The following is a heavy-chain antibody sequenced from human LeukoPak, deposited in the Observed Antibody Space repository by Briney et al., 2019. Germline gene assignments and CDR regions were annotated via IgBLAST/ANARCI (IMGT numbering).Heavy chain of an antibody. V-gene: IGHV1-2*02. CDR1: GYTFTGYY. CDR3: ARDTYYDSSGYYLYYYYGMDV. D-gene: IGHD3-22*01. J-gene: IGHJ6*02. Sequence: ASVQVSCKASGYTFTGYYLHWVRQAPGQGLEWMGWINPKSGGTNYAQKFQGRVTMTRDTSISTAYMELSRLRSDDTAVYYCARDTYYDSSGYYLYYYYGMDVWGQGTTVTVSS. CDR2: INPKSGGT.